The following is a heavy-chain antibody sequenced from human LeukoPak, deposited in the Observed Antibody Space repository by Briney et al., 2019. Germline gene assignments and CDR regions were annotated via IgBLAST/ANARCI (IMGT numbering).Heavy chain of an antibody. Sequence: PGGSLRLSCAASGFPLSSYAMHWVRQAPGKGLEYVSAISSNGDSTYYANSVKGRFTISRDNSKNTLYLQVGSLRAEDMAVYYCARGFPSPDKRPCWGQGTLVTVSS. D-gene: IGHD3-10*01. CDR2: ISSNGDST. CDR1: GFPLSSYA. V-gene: IGHV3-64*01. J-gene: IGHJ4*02. CDR3: ARGFPSPDKRPC.